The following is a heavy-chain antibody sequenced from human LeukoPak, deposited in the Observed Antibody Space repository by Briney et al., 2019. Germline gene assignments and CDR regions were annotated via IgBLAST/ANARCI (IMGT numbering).Heavy chain of an antibody. J-gene: IGHJ4*02. CDR1: GGSISSYY. CDR3: ARGSGWYPAY. V-gene: IGHV4-4*07. D-gene: IGHD6-19*01. Sequence: SETLSLTCTVSGGSISSYYWSWIRQPAGNGLEWIGRIYASGSTNYNPSLKSRVTMSIDTSKNQFSLKLNSVTAADTAVYYCARGSGWYPAYWGQGTLVTVSS. CDR2: IYASGST.